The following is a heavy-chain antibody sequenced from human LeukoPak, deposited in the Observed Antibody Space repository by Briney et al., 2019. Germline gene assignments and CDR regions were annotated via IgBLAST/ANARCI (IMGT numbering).Heavy chain of an antibody. CDR1: GYSFTSYW. CDR3: AVGYSSSYFDC. V-gene: IGHV5-51*01. J-gene: IGHJ4*02. CDR2: IYPGDSDT. Sequence: GESLKISCKGSGYSFTSYWIGWVRQMPGKGLEWMGIIYPGDSDTRYSLSFQGQVTISADKSISTAYLQWSSLKASGTAMYHCAVGYSSSYFDCWGQGTLVTVSS. D-gene: IGHD6-13*01.